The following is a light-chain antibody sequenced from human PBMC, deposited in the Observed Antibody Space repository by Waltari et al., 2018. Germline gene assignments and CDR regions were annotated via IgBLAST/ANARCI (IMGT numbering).Light chain of an antibody. CDR1: RSNIGSNT. J-gene: IGLJ2*01. CDR2: LDD. CDR3: STWDDSLNDVL. V-gene: IGLV1-44*01. Sequence: QSVLTQPPSTSGTPGERVTISCSGGRSNIGSNTVDWDKQVPGTAPQLLIYLDDQRTSGVPNRFSASKSGTSASLAISGLQSGDEADYYCSTWDDSLNDVLFGGGTRVTVL.